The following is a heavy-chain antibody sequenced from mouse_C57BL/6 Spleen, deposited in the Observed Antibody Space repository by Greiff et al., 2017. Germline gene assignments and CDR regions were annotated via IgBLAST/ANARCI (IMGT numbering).Heavy chain of an antibody. Sequence: QVQLQQSGAELARPGASVKMSCKASGYTFTSYTMHWVKQRPGQGLEWIGYINPSSGYTKYNQKFKDKATLTADKSSSTAYMQLSSLTSEDSAVYYCASPITTVVGSYAMDYWGQGTSVTVSS. V-gene: IGHV1-4*01. CDR2: INPSSGYT. CDR3: ASPITTVVGSYAMDY. J-gene: IGHJ4*01. CDR1: GYTFTSYT. D-gene: IGHD1-1*01.